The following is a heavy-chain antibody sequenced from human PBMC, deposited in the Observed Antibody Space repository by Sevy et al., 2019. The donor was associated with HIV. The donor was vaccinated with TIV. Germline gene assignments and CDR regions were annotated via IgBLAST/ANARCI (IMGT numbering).Heavy chain of an antibody. V-gene: IGHV3-11*01. Sequence: GGSRRLSCTASGFTLSDYYMSWIRQAPGKGLQWISYISGSDDSGGDDTIYYADSVKGRFTISRDNAKNSLYLQMSSLRADDTAVYYCARDHVKDGKGGDYYYHAMDVWGRGTTVTVSS. CDR3: ARDHVKDGKGGDYYYHAMDV. CDR1: GFTLSDYY. CDR2: ISGSDDSGGDDTI. J-gene: IGHJ6*02. D-gene: IGHD3-16*01.